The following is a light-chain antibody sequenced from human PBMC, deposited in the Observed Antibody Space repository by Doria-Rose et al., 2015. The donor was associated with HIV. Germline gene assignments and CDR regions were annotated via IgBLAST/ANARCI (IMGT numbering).Light chain of an antibody. Sequence: DIVMTQSPATLSLSPGERATLSCRASQSVSSYLAWYQQKPGQAPRLLIYDASNRATGIPARYSGSGSGTDFTLTISSLEPEDFAVYYYQQRGNWPSVTFGQGTRLEIK. CDR3: QQRGNWPSVT. CDR1: QSVSSY. J-gene: IGKJ5*01. V-gene: IGKV3-11*01. CDR2: DAS.